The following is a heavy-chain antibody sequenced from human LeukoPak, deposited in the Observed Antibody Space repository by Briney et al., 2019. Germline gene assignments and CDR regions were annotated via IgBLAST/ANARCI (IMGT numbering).Heavy chain of an antibody. D-gene: IGHD6-19*01. CDR3: AKEMGIVQWLALDN. CDR1: GFTFDDYA. CDR2: IRWNSGTL. V-gene: IGHV3-9*01. Sequence: GRSLRLSCAASGFTFDDYAMHWVRQGPGKGLEWVSGIRWNSGTLDYADSVKGRFIISRDNAKNSLYLQMNSLRPEDTALYYCAKEMGIVQWLALDNWGQGTLVTVSS. J-gene: IGHJ4*02.